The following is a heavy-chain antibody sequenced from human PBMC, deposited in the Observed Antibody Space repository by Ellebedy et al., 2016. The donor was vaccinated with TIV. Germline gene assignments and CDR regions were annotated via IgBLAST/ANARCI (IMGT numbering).Heavy chain of an antibody. CDR2: MNPNSGNT. CDR1: GYTFTGYY. J-gene: IGHJ4*02. CDR3: ARASYDSSGTVNDY. D-gene: IGHD3-22*01. Sequence: AASVKVSCKASGYTFTGYYLHWVRQATGQGLEWMGWMNPNSGNTGYAQKFRGRVTMTRNTSISTAYMELNSLTSEDTAVYYCARASYDSSGTVNDYWGQGTLVTVSS. V-gene: IGHV1-8*02.